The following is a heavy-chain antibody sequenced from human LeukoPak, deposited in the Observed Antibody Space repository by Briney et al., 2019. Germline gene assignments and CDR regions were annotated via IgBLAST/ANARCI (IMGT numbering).Heavy chain of an antibody. J-gene: IGHJ6*03. CDR2: MNQGGSET. CDR3: ARDPYSGSYGPYYYYYMDV. Sequence: GGSLRLSCAASGFTFGRHWMSWVRQAPGKGLEWVAHMNQGGSETTNVDSVKGRFTISRDDAKNLVFLQMNSLRVEDTAVYYCARDPYSGSYGPYYYYYMDVWGKGTTVTISS. CDR1: GFTFGRHW. D-gene: IGHD1-26*01. V-gene: IGHV3-7*01.